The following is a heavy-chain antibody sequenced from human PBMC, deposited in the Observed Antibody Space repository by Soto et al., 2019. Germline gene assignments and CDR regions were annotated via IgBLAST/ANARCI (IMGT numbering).Heavy chain of an antibody. Sequence: ASVKVSCKASGYTFTSYGISWVRQAPGQGLEWMGWISAYNGNTNYAQKLQGRVTMTTDTSTSTAYMELRSLRSDDTAVYYCARSYYDFWSGYVRGAFDIWGQGTMVTVS. CDR2: ISAYNGNT. V-gene: IGHV1-18*01. CDR1: GYTFTSYG. D-gene: IGHD3-3*01. CDR3: ARSYYDFWSGYVRGAFDI. J-gene: IGHJ3*02.